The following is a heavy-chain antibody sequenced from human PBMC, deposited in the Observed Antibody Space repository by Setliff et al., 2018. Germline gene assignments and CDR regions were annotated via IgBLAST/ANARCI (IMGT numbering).Heavy chain of an antibody. CDR1: GGSFSTYY. V-gene: IGHV3-7*01. J-gene: IGHJ4*02. Sequence: ETLSLTCAVYGGSFSTYYWIWIRQPPGKGLEWVANIKEDGSQRNYVDAVRGRFTVSRDNARNLLYLQMNSLRAEDTAVYYCARFVMAAPGYDYWGQGTLVTVS. CDR3: ARFVMAAPGYDY. CDR2: IKEDGSQR. D-gene: IGHD2-21*01.